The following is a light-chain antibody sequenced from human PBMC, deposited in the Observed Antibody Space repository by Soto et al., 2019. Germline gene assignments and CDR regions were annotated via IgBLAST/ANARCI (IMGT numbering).Light chain of an antibody. CDR2: VAY. J-gene: IGKJ4*01. V-gene: IGKV1-27*01. CDR1: GGISNF. CDR3: QNYNSVPYT. Sequence: DIQMTQSPSSLSASVEDRVTITCRARGGISNFLAWYQQKPGKAPRLLIYVAYTLQSGVPSRFSGSGSGTEFTLTISSLQPEDVATYYCQNYNSVPYTFGGGTKVEI.